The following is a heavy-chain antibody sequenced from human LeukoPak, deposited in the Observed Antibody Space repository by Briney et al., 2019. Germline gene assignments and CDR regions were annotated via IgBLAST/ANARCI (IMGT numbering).Heavy chain of an antibody. CDR2: INHSGST. V-gene: IGHV4-39*07. J-gene: IGHJ6*03. CDR1: GGSISSNNYY. Sequence: SETLSLTCTVSGGSISSNNYYWSWIRQPPGKGLEWIGEINHSGSTNYNPSLKSRVTISVDTSKNQFSLKLSSVTAADTAVYYCAGVLSYYYYYYMDVWGKGTTVTISS. D-gene: IGHD3-10*01. CDR3: AGVLSYYYYYYMDV.